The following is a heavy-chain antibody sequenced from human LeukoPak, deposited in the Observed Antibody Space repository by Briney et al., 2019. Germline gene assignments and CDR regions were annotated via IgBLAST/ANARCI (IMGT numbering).Heavy chain of an antibody. J-gene: IGHJ3*02. CDR1: GFTFSSYS. CDR2: ISSSSSYI. Sequence: GGSLRLSCAASGFTFSSYSMNWVRQAPGKGLEWVSSISSSSSYIYYADSVKGRFTISRDNAKNSLYLQMNSLRAEDTAVYYCARDSTDYYDSSGYNDASDIWGQGTMVTVSS. CDR3: ARDSTDYYDSSGYNDASDI. D-gene: IGHD3-22*01. V-gene: IGHV3-21*01.